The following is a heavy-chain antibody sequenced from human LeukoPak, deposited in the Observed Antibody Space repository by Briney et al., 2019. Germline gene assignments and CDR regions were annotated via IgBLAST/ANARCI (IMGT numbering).Heavy chain of an antibody. V-gene: IGHV4-38-2*02. D-gene: IGHD4-17*01. CDR2: IYHSGST. Sequence: SETLSLTCTVSGYSISSGYYWGWIRPPPGKGLEWIGSIYHSGSTYYNPSLKSRVTISVDTSKNQFSLKLSSVTAADTAVYYCARDPYGEPFDYWGQGTLVTVSS. CDR3: ARDPYGEPFDY. CDR1: GYSISSGYY. J-gene: IGHJ4*02.